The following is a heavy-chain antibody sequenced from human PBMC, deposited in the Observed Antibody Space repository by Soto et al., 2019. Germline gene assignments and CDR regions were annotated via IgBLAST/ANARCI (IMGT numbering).Heavy chain of an antibody. Sequence: QITLKESGPTLVKPTQTLTLTCTFSGFSLNTRGVGVGWIRQPPGKALEWLALISWDGEKRYSPSLKSRLTSXXDPSEHQEVLTITNMDPVDTATYYFAHRRGDLLTGHYYFDYWGQGTLVTVSS. V-gene: IGHV2-5*02. CDR1: GFSLNTRGVG. J-gene: IGHJ4*02. CDR2: ISWDGEK. D-gene: IGHD3-9*01. CDR3: AHRRGDLLTGHYYFDY.